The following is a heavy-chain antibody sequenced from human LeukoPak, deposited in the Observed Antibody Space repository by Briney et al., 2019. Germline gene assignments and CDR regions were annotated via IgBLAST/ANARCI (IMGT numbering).Heavy chain of an antibody. Sequence: SQTLSLTCTVSGGSISSGDYYWSWIRQPPGKGLEWIGYIYYSGSTYYNPSLKSRVTISVDTSKNQFSLKLSSVTAADTAVYYCARAATVTTGDKYWGQGTLVTVSS. V-gene: IGHV4-30-4*08. J-gene: IGHJ4*02. CDR3: ARAATVTTGDKY. CDR2: IYYSGST. CDR1: GGSISSGDYY. D-gene: IGHD4-17*01.